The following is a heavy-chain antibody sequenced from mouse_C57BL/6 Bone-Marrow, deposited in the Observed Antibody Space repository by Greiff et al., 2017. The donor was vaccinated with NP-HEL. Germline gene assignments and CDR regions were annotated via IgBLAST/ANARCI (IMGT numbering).Heavy chain of an antibody. CDR3: SRSGYDSHFDY. D-gene: IGHD2-4*01. CDR2: ILPGSGST. CDR1: GYTFTGYW. Sequence: VKLMESGAELMKPGASVKLSCKATGYTFTGYWIEWVKQRPGHGLEWIGEILPGSGSTNYNEKFKGKATFTADTSSNTAYMQLSSLTTEVSAIYYWSRSGYDSHFDYWGRGTTLTVSS. J-gene: IGHJ2*01. V-gene: IGHV1-9*01.